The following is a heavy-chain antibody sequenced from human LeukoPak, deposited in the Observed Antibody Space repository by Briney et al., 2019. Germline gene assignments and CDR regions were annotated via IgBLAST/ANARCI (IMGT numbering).Heavy chain of an antibody. CDR1: GGSISSYY. Sequence: SETLSLTCTVSGGSISSYYWNWIRQPPGEALEWLGYAYYSGSTNYNPSLKTRLTISVDTSKAQFSLTLSSVTAADTAIYYCASRSGRNYYGMDVWGQGTTVIVSS. V-gene: IGHV4-59*01. J-gene: IGHJ6*02. D-gene: IGHD3-10*01. CDR2: AYYSGST. CDR3: ASRSGRNYYGMDV.